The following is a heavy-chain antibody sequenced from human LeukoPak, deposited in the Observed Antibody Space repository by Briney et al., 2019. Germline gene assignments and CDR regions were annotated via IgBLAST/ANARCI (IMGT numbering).Heavy chain of an antibody. CDR2: TYYRSKWYN. D-gene: IGHD7-27*01. V-gene: IGHV6-1*01. CDR3: ARATTVWGDNWFDP. Sequence: SQTLSLTSAISGDSVSSNSAAWNWIRQSPSRGLEWLGRTYYRSKWYNDYAVSVKSRITINPDTSKNQFSLQLNSVTPEDTAVYYCARATTVWGDNWFDPWGQGTLVTVSS. CDR1: GDSVSSNSAA. J-gene: IGHJ5*02.